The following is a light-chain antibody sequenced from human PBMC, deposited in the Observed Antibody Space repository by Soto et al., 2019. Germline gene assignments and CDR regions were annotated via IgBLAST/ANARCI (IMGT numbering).Light chain of an antibody. Sequence: EIVLTQSPGTLSLSPGERATLSCRASQRISNNFVAWFQQKAGLAPRLLIYGASTRASGILDRFSGSGSGTDFALTISRLEPEDFAVYYCQQYGRSPFTFGQGTNLQIK. CDR2: GAS. V-gene: IGKV3-20*01. J-gene: IGKJ2*01. CDR3: QQYGRSPFT. CDR1: QRISNNF.